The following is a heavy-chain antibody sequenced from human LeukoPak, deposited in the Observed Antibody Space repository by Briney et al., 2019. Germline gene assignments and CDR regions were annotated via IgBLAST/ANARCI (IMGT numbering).Heavy chain of an antibody. CDR3: AGTRLRYRLGNYFDY. J-gene: IGHJ4*02. D-gene: IGHD3-9*01. CDR2: IRSKANTYAT. Sequence: GGSLKLSCAASGFTFSGSAMHWVRQASGKGLEWVGRIRSKANTYATAYAASVKGRFTISRDDSKNTAYLQMNSLKTEDTAVYYCAGTRLRYRLGNYFDYWGQGTLVTVSS. CDR1: GFTFSGSA. V-gene: IGHV3-73*01.